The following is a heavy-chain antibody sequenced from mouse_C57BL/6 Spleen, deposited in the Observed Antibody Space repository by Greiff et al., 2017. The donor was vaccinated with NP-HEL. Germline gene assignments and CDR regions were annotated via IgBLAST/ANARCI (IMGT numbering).Heavy chain of an antibody. Sequence: EVMLVESEGGLVQPGSSMKLSCTASGFTFSDYYMAWVRQVPEKGLEWVANINYDGSSTYYLDSLKSRFIISSDNAKNILYLQMSSLKSEDTATYYCAREDYYGSRSFDYWGQGTTLTVSS. CDR2: INYDGSST. CDR3: AREDYYGSRSFDY. V-gene: IGHV5-16*01. D-gene: IGHD1-1*01. J-gene: IGHJ2*01. CDR1: GFTFSDYY.